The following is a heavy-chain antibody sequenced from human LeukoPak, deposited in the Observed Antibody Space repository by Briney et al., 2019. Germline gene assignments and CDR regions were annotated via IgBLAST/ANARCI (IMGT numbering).Heavy chain of an antibody. CDR2: ISGSGGST. D-gene: IGHD2-2*01. V-gene: IGHV3-23*01. J-gene: IGHJ2*01. CDR3: ARHIVVVPAATLGRYFDL. Sequence: PGGSLRLSCAASGFTFSSYAMSWVRQAPGKGLEWVSAISGSGGSTYYADSVKGRFTISRDNSKNTLYLQMNSLRAEDTAEYYCARHIVVVPAATLGRYFDLWGRGTLVTVSS. CDR1: GFTFSSYA.